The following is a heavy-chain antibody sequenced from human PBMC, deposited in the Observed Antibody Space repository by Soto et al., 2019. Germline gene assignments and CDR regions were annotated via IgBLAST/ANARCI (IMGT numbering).Heavy chain of an antibody. Sequence: SVKVSCKASGGTFSSYAISWVRQAPGQGLEWMGGIIPIFGTANYAQKFQGRVTITADESTSTAYMELSSLRSEDTAVYYCARAFATVTTGLSEYYFDYWGKGTLVTVSS. D-gene: IGHD4-17*01. CDR2: IIPIFGTA. CDR1: GGTFSSYA. V-gene: IGHV1-69*13. CDR3: ARAFATVTTGLSEYYFDY. J-gene: IGHJ4*02.